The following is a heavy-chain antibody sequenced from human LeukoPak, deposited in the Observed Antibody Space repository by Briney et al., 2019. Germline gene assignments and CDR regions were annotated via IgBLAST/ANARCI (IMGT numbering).Heavy chain of an antibody. D-gene: IGHD3-10*01. Sequence: PGGSLRLSCAASGFTFTTYYMSWVRQAPGKGLEWVANINQDGGEKNYVDSVKGRFTISRDNAKNSLFLQMNSLRAEDTAVYYCARAGRSGYYYYMDVWGKGTTVTVSS. CDR2: INQDGGEK. CDR1: GFTFTTYY. J-gene: IGHJ6*03. V-gene: IGHV3-7*01. CDR3: ARAGRSGYYYYMDV.